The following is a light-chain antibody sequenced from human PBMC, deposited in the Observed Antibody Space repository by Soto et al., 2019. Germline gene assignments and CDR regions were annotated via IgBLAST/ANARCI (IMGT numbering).Light chain of an antibody. CDR2: RAS. CDR1: QNINNW. J-gene: IGKJ1*01. V-gene: IGKV1-5*03. Sequence: DIQMTQSPSTLSASVGDRVTITCRASQNINNWLAWYQQKPGKAPKLLIYRASSLENGVPSRFSGRGSGTDFIFPITSLQPDDFATYYCQQYSSDSTFGQGTKVEI. CDR3: QQYSSDST.